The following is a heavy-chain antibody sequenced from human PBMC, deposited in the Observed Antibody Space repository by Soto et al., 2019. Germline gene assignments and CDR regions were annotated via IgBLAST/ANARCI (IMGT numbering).Heavy chain of an antibody. CDR1: GFTFSSYG. CDR3: AKLENLDAFDI. V-gene: IGHV3-30*18. J-gene: IGHJ3*02. CDR2: ISYDGSNK. Sequence: QVQLVESGGGVVQPGRSLRLACAASGFTFSSYGMHWVRQAPGKGLEWVAVISYDGSNKYYADSVKGRFTISRDNSKNTLYLQMNSLRAEDTVVYYCAKLENLDAFDIWGQGTMVTVSS.